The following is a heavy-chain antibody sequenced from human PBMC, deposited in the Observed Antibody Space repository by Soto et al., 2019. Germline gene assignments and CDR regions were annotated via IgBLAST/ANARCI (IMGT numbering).Heavy chain of an antibody. CDR3: ARDRSSTYYYYGMDL. V-gene: IGHV3-30-3*01. CDR1: GFSFSRHG. CDR2: ISYDGSNQ. D-gene: IGHD6-19*01. Sequence: PVGSLRLSCAASGFSFSRHGMHWVRQAPGKGLEWVAVISYDGSNQDYADSVKGRFSISRDNSKNTVYLQMNSLRVEDSAVYYCARDRSSTYYYYGMDLWGQGTTVTVSS. J-gene: IGHJ6*02.